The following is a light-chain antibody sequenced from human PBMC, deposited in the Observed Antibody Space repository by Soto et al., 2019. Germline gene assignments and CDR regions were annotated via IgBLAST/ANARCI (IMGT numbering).Light chain of an antibody. Sequence: ELVLTQSPATRSLSPGERATLSCRASQSVSSSLAWYQQKPGQAPRLLIYDASNRATGIPARFSGSGSGPDFTLTISSLAPEDFAVYCCPQSSNWPPWITFGQGTRLEIE. CDR1: QSVSSS. CDR3: PQSSNWPPWIT. J-gene: IGKJ5*01. V-gene: IGKV3-11*01. CDR2: DAS.